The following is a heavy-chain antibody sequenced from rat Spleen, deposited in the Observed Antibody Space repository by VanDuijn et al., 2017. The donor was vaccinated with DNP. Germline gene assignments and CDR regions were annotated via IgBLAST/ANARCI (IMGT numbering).Heavy chain of an antibody. Sequence: EVQLQESGPGLVKPSQSLSLTCSVTGHSITSSYRWTWIRKFPRDKMEWLGYINNAGSANYNPSHKSRISITRDTSKNQFFLQVNSVTTEDTATYYCARSYYDGSYYYGNWGRGVMVTVSS. CDR2: INNAGSA. CDR1: GHSITSSYR. V-gene: IGHV3-3*01. CDR3: ARSYYDGSYYYGN. J-gene: IGHJ2*01. D-gene: IGHD1-12*02.